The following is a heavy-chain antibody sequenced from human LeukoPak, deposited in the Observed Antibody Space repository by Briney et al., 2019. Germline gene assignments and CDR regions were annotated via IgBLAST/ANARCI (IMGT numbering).Heavy chain of an antibody. V-gene: IGHV3-48*03. J-gene: IGHJ4*02. D-gene: IGHD5-18*01. CDR3: ARFTPDTAMVFDY. Sequence: PGGSLRLSCAASGFTFSSYEMNWVRQAPGKGLEWVSYISSSGSTIYYADSVKGRFTISRDNAKNSLYLQMNSLRAEGTAVYYCARFTPDTAMVFDYWGQGTLVTVSS. CDR1: GFTFSSYE. CDR2: ISSSGSTI.